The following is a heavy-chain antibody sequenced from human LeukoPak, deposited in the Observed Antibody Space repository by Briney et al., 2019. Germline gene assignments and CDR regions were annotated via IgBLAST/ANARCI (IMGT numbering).Heavy chain of an antibody. D-gene: IGHD2-2*01. CDR1: GYSISSGYQ. Sequence: SETLSLTCGVSGYSISSGYQWAWIRQSPGKGLEWIGCIYHSGSAHYNPSLKSRVTISVETSKNQFSLNMYSVTAADTAVYYCARDPRWLTPDCTSTSCYENYFDPWGQGTQVTVSS. CDR2: IYHSGSA. CDR3: ARDPRWLTPDCTSTSCYENYFDP. V-gene: IGHV4-38-2*02. J-gene: IGHJ5*02.